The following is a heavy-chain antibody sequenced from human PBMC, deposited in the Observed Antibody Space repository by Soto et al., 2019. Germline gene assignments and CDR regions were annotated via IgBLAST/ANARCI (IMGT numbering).Heavy chain of an antibody. D-gene: IGHD3-22*01. Sequence: SVKVSCKASGGTFSSYAISWVRQAPGQGLEWMGGIIPIFGTANYAQKFQGRVTITADESTSTAYMELSSLRSEDTAVYYCARDSHNYYDSSGYYLNYFDYWGQGTLVTAPQ. CDR1: GGTFSSYA. J-gene: IGHJ4*02. V-gene: IGHV1-69*13. CDR2: IIPIFGTA. CDR3: ARDSHNYYDSSGYYLNYFDY.